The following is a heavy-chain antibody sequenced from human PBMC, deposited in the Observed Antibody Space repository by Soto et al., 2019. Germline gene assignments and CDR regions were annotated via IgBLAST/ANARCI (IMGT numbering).Heavy chain of an antibody. CDR1: GFTFSSYA. CDR2: ISANGGST. D-gene: IGHD5-18*01. V-gene: IGHV3-64*02. Sequence: EVQLVESGEGLVQPGGSLRLSCAASGFTFSSYAMHWVRQAPGKGLEYVSAISANGGSTNYADSVKGRFTISRDNSKNTLYLQMGSLRAEDMAVYYCARAGTAMATFGWYFDLWGRGTLVTVSS. CDR3: ARAGTAMATFGWYFDL. J-gene: IGHJ2*01.